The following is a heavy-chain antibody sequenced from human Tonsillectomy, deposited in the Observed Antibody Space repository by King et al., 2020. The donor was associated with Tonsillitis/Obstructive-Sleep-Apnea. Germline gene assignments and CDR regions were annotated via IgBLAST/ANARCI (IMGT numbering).Heavy chain of an antibody. Sequence: VQLVESGRDLVQPGGSLRLSCAASGFTFSTYWMSWVRQAPGKGLEWVATLNQDGGVKHYVDSLKGRFTVSRDNAENSLYLQMNSLRVDDTAVYYCARLRDSGTTYDFWGQGALVTVSS. CDR3: ARLRDSGTTYDF. V-gene: IGHV3-7*01. J-gene: IGHJ4*02. D-gene: IGHD1-14*01. CDR2: LNQDGGVK. CDR1: GFTFSTYW.